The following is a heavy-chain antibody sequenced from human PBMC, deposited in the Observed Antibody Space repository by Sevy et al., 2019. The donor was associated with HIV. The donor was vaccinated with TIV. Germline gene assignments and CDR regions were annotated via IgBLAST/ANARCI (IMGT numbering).Heavy chain of an antibody. Sequence: GGSLRLSCAASGFTFSSYWMSWVRQAPGKGLEWVANIKQDGSEKYYVDSVKGRFTISSDNAKNSLYLQMNSLRAEDTAVYYCAREEQWLAVDAFDIWGQGTMVTVSS. V-gene: IGHV3-7*03. J-gene: IGHJ3*02. CDR3: AREEQWLAVDAFDI. CDR1: GFTFSSYW. CDR2: IKQDGSEK. D-gene: IGHD6-19*01.